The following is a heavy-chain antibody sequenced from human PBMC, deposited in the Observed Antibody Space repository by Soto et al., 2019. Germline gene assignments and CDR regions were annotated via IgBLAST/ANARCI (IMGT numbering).Heavy chain of an antibody. J-gene: IGHJ4*02. V-gene: IGHV5-51*01. Sequence: GEPRKISCKGSGYSFTSYWIGWVGQMPGKGLEWMGIIYPGDSDTRYSPSFQGQVTISAAKSISTAYLQWSSLKASDTAMYYCARRRRERGSGSYYNTPFDYWGQGTLVTVSS. CDR1: GYSFTSYW. D-gene: IGHD3-10*01. CDR3: ARRRRERGSGSYYNTPFDY. CDR2: IYPGDSDT.